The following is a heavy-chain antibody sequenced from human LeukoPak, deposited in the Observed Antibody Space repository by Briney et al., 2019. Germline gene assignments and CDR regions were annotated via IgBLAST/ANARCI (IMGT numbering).Heavy chain of an antibody. CDR3: ARGSGSYYALADY. V-gene: IGHV3-7*01. D-gene: IGHD3-10*01. Sequence: GGSLRLSCAASGFTFSSYWMSWVRQAPGKGLEWVANIKQDGSEKYYVDSVKGRFTISRDNAKNSLYLQMNSLRAEDTDVYYCARGSGSYYALADYWGQGTLVTVSS. CDR2: IKQDGSEK. J-gene: IGHJ4*02. CDR1: GFTFSSYW.